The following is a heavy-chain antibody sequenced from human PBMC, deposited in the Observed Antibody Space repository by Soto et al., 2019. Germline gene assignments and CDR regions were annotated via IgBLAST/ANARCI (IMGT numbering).Heavy chain of an antibody. Sequence: QVQMQESGTGLLKHSQTLSLACTVSGGSVGSGEYYYSWIRQPPGKGLEWIGYIYDSGITNYTPCLKGRVTMSLDRSNNPVSMKLSSVTAAATAVYFCARDVAHGYTENVWGQGTMVTVSS. CDR2: IYDSGIT. CDR1: GGSVGSGEYY. D-gene: IGHD5-18*01. CDR3: ARDVAHGYTENV. J-gene: IGHJ3*01. V-gene: IGHV4-30-4*01.